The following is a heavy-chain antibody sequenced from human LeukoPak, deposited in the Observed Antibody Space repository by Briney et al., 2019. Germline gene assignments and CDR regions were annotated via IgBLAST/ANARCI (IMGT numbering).Heavy chain of an antibody. Sequence: PSETLSLTCTVSGGSISTSNYCWGWIRQPPGKGLEWIGNIFYSGSTYYSPSLKSRVTISLDTSRNQFSLKVRSVTAADTAVYYCARSHWGPFGSRIANWFDPWGQGTLVTVSS. J-gene: IGHJ5*02. CDR3: ARSHWGPFGSRIANWFDP. CDR1: GGSISTSNYC. V-gene: IGHV4-39*07. CDR2: IFYSGST. D-gene: IGHD7-27*01.